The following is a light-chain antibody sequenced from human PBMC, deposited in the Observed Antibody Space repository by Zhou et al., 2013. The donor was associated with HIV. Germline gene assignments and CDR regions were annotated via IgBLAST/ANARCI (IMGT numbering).Light chain of an antibody. V-gene: IGKV1-9*01. Sequence: DIQLTQSPSFLSASVGDRVTITCRASQAINSYLAWYQEKPGKAPKLLIYATSSLQSGVPSRFSGSGSGTEFTLTISSLQPEDFATYYCQQLNSYPVTFGGGTKTGDQT. CDR2: ATS. CDR3: QQLNSYPVT. J-gene: IGKJ4*01. CDR1: QAINSY.